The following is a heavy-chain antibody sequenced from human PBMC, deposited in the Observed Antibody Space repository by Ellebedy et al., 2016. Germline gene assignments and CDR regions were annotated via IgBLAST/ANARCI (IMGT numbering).Heavy chain of an antibody. CDR2: ISGDGENT. J-gene: IGHJ4*02. V-gene: IGHV3-23*01. CDR3: RQGHYADL. Sequence: GGSLRLXXTASGFTFSNYVMSWVRQAPGRGLEWISTISGDGENTFSADSVKGRFTISRDNFKNSVYLRMNSLRVEDTAVYYCRQGHYADLWGQGTLVTVSS. D-gene: IGHD4-17*01. CDR1: GFTFSNYV.